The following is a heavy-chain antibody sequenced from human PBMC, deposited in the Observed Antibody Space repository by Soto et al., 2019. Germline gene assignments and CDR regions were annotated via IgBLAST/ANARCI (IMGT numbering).Heavy chain of an antibody. D-gene: IGHD2-15*01. CDR1: GGTFSSYA. CDR2: IIPIFGTA. Sequence: ASVKVSCKASGGTFSSYAISWVRQAPGQGLEWMGGIIPIFGTANYAQKFQGRVTITADESTSTAYMELSSLRSEGTAVYYCARSLVVVAATAHYYFDYWGQGTLVTVSS. V-gene: IGHV1-69*13. CDR3: ARSLVVVAATAHYYFDY. J-gene: IGHJ4*02.